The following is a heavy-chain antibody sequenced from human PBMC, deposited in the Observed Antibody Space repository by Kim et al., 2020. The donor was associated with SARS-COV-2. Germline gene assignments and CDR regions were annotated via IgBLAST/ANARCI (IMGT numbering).Heavy chain of an antibody. CDR3: SRLTSSGWARVVP. CDR1: GGAISSSSYY. D-gene: IGHD6-25*01. CDR2: IYYSGST. V-gene: IGHV4-39*01. Sequence: SETLSLTCTVSGGAISSSSYYWGWIRQPPGKGLEWIGNIYYSGSTYYNPSLKSRVTISVDTSKNQFSLKLTSVTAADTGVYYCSRLTSSGWARVVPWGQG. J-gene: IGHJ5*02.